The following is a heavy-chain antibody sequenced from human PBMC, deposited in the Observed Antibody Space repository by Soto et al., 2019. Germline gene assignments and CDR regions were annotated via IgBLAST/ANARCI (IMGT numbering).Heavy chain of an antibody. J-gene: IGHJ4*02. CDR3: ARDSSASATSYSFDN. D-gene: IGHD6-25*01. CDR2: INPNGGGT. Sequence: ASVKVSCKASGYKFINHYMHWVRQVPGVGLEWMGIINPNGGGTDYSQKFQGRVTMTRDTSANTVHMELSSLRSEDTGVYFCARDSSASATSYSFDNWGQGTLVTVSS. CDR1: GYKFINHY. V-gene: IGHV1-46*01.